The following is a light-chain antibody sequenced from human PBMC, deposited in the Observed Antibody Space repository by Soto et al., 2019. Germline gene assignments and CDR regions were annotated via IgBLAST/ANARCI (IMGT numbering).Light chain of an antibody. Sequence: DIQMTQSPSSLSASVGDRVAITCRASQNISSYLNWYRHKAGKAPKLLIYAASSLQSGVPSRFSGSGSGTDFTLTISSLQPEDFATYYCQQSYSTPRTFGGGTKVDI. V-gene: IGKV1-39*01. CDR2: AAS. CDR3: QQSYSTPRT. J-gene: IGKJ4*01. CDR1: QNISSY.